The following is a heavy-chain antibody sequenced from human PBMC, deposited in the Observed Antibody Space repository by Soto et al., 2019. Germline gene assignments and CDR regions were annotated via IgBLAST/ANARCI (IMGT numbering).Heavy chain of an antibody. J-gene: IGHJ6*02. CDR3: ARGIVGARYYYYGMDV. V-gene: IGHV1-2*04. Sequence: ASVKVSCKASGYTFTGYYMHWVRQAPGQGLEWMGWINPNSGGTNYAQKFQGWVTMTRDTSISTAYMELSRLRSDDTAVYYCARGIVGARYYYYGMDVWGQGTTVTVSS. CDR1: GYTFTGYY. CDR2: INPNSGGT. D-gene: IGHD1-26*01.